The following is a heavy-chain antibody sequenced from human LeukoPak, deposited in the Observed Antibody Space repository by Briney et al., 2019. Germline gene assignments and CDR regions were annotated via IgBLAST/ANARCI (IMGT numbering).Heavy chain of an antibody. D-gene: IGHD6-13*01. CDR1: GFTFSNYG. CDR2: IWYDGSDK. CDR3: AVWYTSSWSFDY. Sequence: PGRSPRLSCAASGFTFSNYGMHWVRQAPGKGLEWVAVIWYDGSDKYYADSVKGRFTISRDNSKNTLYVQMNSLRAEDTAVYYCAVWYTSSWSFDYWGQGTLVTVSS. V-gene: IGHV3-33*01. J-gene: IGHJ4*02.